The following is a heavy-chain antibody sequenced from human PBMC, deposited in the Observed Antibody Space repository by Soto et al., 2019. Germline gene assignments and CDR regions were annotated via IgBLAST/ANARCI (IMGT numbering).Heavy chain of an antibody. V-gene: IGHV4-59*01. CDR3: ARRAVVAVTGSLDNWLDP. J-gene: IGHJ5*02. D-gene: IGHD2-21*01. CDR1: GGSISSYN. Sequence: SETLSLTCTVSGGSISSYNWNWLRQPPGKALEWIGYVYNSGSTNYNPSLKSRVTISVDTSKNQFSLKVNSVTAADTAVYYCARRAVVAVTGSLDNWLDPWGQGILVTVSS. CDR2: VYNSGST.